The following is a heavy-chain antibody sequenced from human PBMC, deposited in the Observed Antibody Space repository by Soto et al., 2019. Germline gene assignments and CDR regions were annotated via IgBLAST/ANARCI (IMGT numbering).Heavy chain of an antibody. CDR2: INSDGSST. CDR3: ASPQYLPDDVFDV. V-gene: IGHV3-74*01. Sequence: GCRRLPCAASGFTFTNYRMQWLRQAPGKGLVWVSRINSDGSSTSHADSVKGRLTISRDNAKNTLYLQMSSLRAEATAVYYRASPQYLPDDVFDVWGRRTVVTVSS. CDR1: GFTFTNYR. D-gene: IGHD2-2*01. J-gene: IGHJ3*01.